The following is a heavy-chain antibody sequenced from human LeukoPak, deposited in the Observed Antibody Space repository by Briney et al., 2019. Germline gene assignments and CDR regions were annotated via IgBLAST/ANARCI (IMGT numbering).Heavy chain of an antibody. CDR3: AKGDQPLMYGGAFDF. CDR1: GFTFSTYA. V-gene: IGHV3-23*01. Sequence: GGSLRLSCAASGFTFSTYAMSWVRQAPGKGLEWVSAISGSGVTTYYADSVKGRFTFSRDNSKNTLYLQMSSLRAEDTATYYCAKGDQPLMYGGAFDFWGQGTLVTVSS. CDR2: ISGSGVTT. D-gene: IGHD3-10*02. J-gene: IGHJ4*02.